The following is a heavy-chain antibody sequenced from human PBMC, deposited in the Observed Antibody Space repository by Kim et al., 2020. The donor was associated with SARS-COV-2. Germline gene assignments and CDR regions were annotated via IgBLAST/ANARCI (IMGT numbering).Heavy chain of an antibody. CDR2: ISGSGGST. CDR3: AKDLPRSYDYYGMDV. V-gene: IGHV3-23*01. J-gene: IGHJ6*02. CDR1: GFTFSSYA. Sequence: GGSQRLSCAASGFTFSSYAMSWVRQAPGKGLEWVSAISGSGGSTYYADSVKGRFTISRDNSKNTLYLQMNSLRAEDTAVYYCAKDLPRSYDYYGMDVWGQGTTVTVSS.